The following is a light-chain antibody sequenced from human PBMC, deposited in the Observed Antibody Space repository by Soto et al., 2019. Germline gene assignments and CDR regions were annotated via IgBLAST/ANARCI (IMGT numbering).Light chain of an antibody. Sequence: DIQMSQSPSSLSASVGDRVTITCRASQTISNYLNWYQQKPGKAPRLLIYAASSLRSGVPSRFSGSGSGTDFTLTISSLQPDDFATYFCQQSYGTPVTFGPGTKVDIK. CDR2: AAS. CDR1: QTISNY. J-gene: IGKJ3*01. V-gene: IGKV1-39*01. CDR3: QQSYGTPVT.